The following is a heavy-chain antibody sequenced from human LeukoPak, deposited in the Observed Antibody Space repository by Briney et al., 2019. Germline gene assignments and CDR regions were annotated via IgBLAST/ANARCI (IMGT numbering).Heavy chain of an antibody. D-gene: IGHD3-22*01. CDR3: VRSNTYYYDSSGYYADY. CDR2: IIPIFGTA. J-gene: IGHJ4*02. Sequence: SVKVSCKASGGTFSSYAISWVRQAPGQGLEWMGGIIPIFGTANYAQKFQGRVTITTDESTSTAYMELSSLRSEDTAVYYCVRSNTYYYDSSGYYADYWGQGTLVTVSS. V-gene: IGHV1-69*05. CDR1: GGTFSSYA.